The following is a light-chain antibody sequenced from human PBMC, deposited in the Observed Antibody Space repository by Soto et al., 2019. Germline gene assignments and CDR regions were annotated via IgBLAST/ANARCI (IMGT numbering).Light chain of an antibody. CDR2: GAS. V-gene: IGKV3-20*01. CDR1: QSVSSSY. Sequence: EIVLTQSPGTLSLSPGERATLSCRASQSVSSSYLAWYQQKPGQAPRLLIYGASSRATGIPDRFSGSGSGTDFPLPISRLETYDFAVYSCPQYGSSPTFGGGTKVEIK. J-gene: IGKJ4*01. CDR3: PQYGSSPT.